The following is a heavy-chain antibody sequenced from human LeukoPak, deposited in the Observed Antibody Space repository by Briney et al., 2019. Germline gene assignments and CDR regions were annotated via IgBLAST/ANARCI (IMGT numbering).Heavy chain of an antibody. J-gene: IGHJ4*02. CDR2: IRGSGSGSGSGM. CDR1: GFVFSDYS. CDR3: ARDNHLGFDC. V-gene: IGHV3-48*04. D-gene: IGHD1-14*01. Sequence: GGSLRLSCAASGFVFSDYSMNWVRQAPGKGLEWVSNIRGSGSGSGSGMYYADSVKGRFTISRDNAKNSLYLQMTSLRAENTALYYCARDNHLGFDCWGQGALVTVSS.